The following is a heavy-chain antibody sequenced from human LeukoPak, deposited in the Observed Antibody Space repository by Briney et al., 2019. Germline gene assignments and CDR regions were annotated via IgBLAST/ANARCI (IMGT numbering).Heavy chain of an antibody. Sequence: GGSLRLSCAASGFTFSSYAMSWVRQAPGKGLEWVSAISGSGGSTYYADSVKGRFTISRDNSKNTLYLQMNSLRAEDTAVYYCARDPFCSGGSCYGLHDAFDIWGQGTMVTVSS. V-gene: IGHV3-23*01. D-gene: IGHD2-15*01. CDR1: GFTFSSYA. CDR2: ISGSGGST. CDR3: ARDPFCSGGSCYGLHDAFDI. J-gene: IGHJ3*02.